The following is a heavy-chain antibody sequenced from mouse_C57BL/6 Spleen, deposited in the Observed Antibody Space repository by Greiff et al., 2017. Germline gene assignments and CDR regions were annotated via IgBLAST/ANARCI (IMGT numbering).Heavy chain of an antibody. V-gene: IGHV5-6*01. CDR1: GFTFSSYG. CDR2: ISSGGSYT. J-gene: IGHJ2*01. CDR3: ATLPGDY. Sequence: EVKVVESGGDLVKPGGSLKLSCAASGFTFSSYGMSWVRQTPDKRLEWVATISSGGSYTYYPDSVKGRFTISRDNAKNTLYLQMSSLKSEDTAMYYCATLPGDYWGQGTTLTVSS.